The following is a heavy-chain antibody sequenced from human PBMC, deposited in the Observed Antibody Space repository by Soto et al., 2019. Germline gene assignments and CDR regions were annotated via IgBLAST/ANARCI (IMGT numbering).Heavy chain of an antibody. CDR1: GGSVSRFY. D-gene: IGHD5-12*01. Sequence: QVQLQESGPGLVKPSEILSLTCTVSGGSVSRFYWSWIRQSPGKGLEWLGYIYYDGNTDYNPSLKSRVTISVDTSKNQFALNLRSVTAADTAVYYCARSIYTGYERPNFVSSFDYWGQGTLGTVSS. CDR3: ARSIYTGYERPNFVSSFDY. V-gene: IGHV4-59*02. J-gene: IGHJ4*02. CDR2: IYYDGNT.